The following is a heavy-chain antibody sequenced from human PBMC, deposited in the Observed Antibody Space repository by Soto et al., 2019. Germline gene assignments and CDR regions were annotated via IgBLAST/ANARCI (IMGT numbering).Heavy chain of an antibody. V-gene: IGHV3-48*02. CDR2: ISSSSSTI. CDR1: GFTFSSYS. Sequence: WGSLRLSCAASGFTFSSYSMNWVRQAPGKGLEWVSYISSSSSTIYYADSVKGRFTISRDNAKNSLYLQMNSLRDEDTAVYYCARIKLRFKYYYYGMDVWGQGTTVTVSS. D-gene: IGHD3-3*01. CDR3: ARIKLRFKYYYYGMDV. J-gene: IGHJ6*02.